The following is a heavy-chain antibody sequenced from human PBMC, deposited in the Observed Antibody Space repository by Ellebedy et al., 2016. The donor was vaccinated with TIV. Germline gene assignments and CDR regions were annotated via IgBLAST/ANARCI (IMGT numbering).Heavy chain of an antibody. Sequence: MPGGSLRLSCTVSGGSITSGSYYWAWIRQPPGKGLEWVGNVYFIGSTNYNPSLKSRVTISVDTSKNQFSLKLTSVTAADTAVYYCVRHQTLGTLDYWGQGAQVTVSS. CDR3: VRHQTLGTLDY. D-gene: IGHD3-16*01. CDR2: VYFIGST. V-gene: IGHV4-39*01. J-gene: IGHJ4*02. CDR1: GGSITSGSYY.